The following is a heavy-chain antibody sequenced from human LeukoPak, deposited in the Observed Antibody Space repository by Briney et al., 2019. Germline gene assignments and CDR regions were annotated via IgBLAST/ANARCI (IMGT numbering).Heavy chain of an antibody. V-gene: IGHV4-34*01. Sequence: PSETLSLTCAVYGESFSGYYWSWIRQPPGKGLEWIGEINHSGSTNYNPSLKSRVTISVDTSKNQFSLKLSSVTAADTAVYYCARAREIVRDYDILTGYNNNWFDPWGQGTLVTVSS. CDR2: INHSGST. CDR1: GESFSGYY. CDR3: ARAREIVRDYDILTGYNNNWFDP. J-gene: IGHJ5*02. D-gene: IGHD3-9*01.